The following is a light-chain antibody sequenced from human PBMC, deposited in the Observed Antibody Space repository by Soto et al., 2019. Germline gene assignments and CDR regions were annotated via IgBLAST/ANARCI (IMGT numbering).Light chain of an antibody. CDR1: QDITNY. V-gene: IGKV1-33*01. Sequence: DIQMTQSPSSLSASVGDRVTITCQASQDITNYLNWYQQKPGRAPRLLLYDASSLETGVPSRFSGSGSGTDFTLTISSLQPEDVATYYCQHYDHLRITFGQGTRLEIK. J-gene: IGKJ5*01. CDR3: QHYDHLRIT. CDR2: DAS.